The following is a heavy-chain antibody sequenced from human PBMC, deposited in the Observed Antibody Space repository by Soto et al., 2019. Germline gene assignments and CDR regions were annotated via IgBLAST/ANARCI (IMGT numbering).Heavy chain of an antibody. Sequence: QLQLQESVPGLVKPSETLSLTCTVSGGSISSGPYSWGWIRQPPGEGLEWIGTFHYSENTYYNPSLESRVTISVDTSKNQFSLKVTSVTVADTAIYYCARLGGYCSTTSCYGFYGMDVWGQGTTVIVSS. CDR2: FHYSENT. V-gene: IGHV4-39*01. J-gene: IGHJ6*02. CDR3: ARLGGYCSTTSCYGFYGMDV. D-gene: IGHD2-2*01. CDR1: GGSISSGPYS.